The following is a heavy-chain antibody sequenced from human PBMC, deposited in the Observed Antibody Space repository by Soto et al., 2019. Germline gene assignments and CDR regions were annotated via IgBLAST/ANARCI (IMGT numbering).Heavy chain of an antibody. D-gene: IGHD3-9*01. Sequence: ASVKVSCKASGYTFTSYGISWVRQAPGQGLEWMGWISAYNGNTNYAQKLQGRVTMTTDTSTSTAYKELRSLRSDDTAVYYCARKTYDDMVTGRYYFGYWGQGTLVPVSS. CDR1: GYTFTSYG. V-gene: IGHV1-18*04. CDR3: ARKTYDDMVTGRYYFGY. J-gene: IGHJ4*02. CDR2: ISAYNGNT.